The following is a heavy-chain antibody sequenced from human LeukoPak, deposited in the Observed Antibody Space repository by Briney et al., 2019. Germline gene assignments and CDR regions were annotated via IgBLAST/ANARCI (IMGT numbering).Heavy chain of an antibody. CDR2: ISSSSAYI. CDR1: GFTFSSYS. Sequence: PGGSLRLSCAPSGFTFSSYSMNWVRQAPGKGLEWVSSISSSSAYIYYADSVKGRFAISRDNAKNSLYLQMNSLRAEDTAVYYCARDFPGYSSSWYFGPYYYGMDVWGQGTPVTVSS. CDR3: ARDFPGYSSSWYFGPYYYGMDV. D-gene: IGHD6-13*01. J-gene: IGHJ6*02. V-gene: IGHV3-21*01.